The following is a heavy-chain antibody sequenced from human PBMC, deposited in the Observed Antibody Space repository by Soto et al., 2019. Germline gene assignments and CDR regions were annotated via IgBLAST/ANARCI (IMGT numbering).Heavy chain of an antibody. CDR1: GFTFSSYW. J-gene: IGHJ4*02. V-gene: IGHV3-7*02. CDR3: ASHPYSSSWYS. Sequence: EVQLVESGGGLVQPGGSLRLSCAASGFTFSSYWMSWVRQAPGKGLEWVANIKQDGSEKYYVDSVKGRFTISRDNAKYSLYLQMNSLRAEDTAVYYCASHPYSSSWYSWGQGTLVTVSS. CDR2: IKQDGSEK. D-gene: IGHD6-13*01.